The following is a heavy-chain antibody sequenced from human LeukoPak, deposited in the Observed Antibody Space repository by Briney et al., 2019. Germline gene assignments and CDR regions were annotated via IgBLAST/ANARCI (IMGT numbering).Heavy chain of an antibody. CDR3: ARDLSYFDY. CDR2: IRQDGGTK. J-gene: IGHJ4*02. V-gene: IGHV3-7*01. CDR1: GFTFRTSW. Sequence: PGGSLRLSCAASGFTFRTSWMTWVRQAPGKGREWVANIRQDGGTKYYVDSVKGRFSISRDNAKNSLYLQMNSLRVEETAVYYCARDLSYFDYWGQGTLVTVSS.